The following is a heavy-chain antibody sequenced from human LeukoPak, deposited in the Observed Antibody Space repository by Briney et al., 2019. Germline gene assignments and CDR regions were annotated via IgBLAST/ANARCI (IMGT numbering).Heavy chain of an antibody. CDR2: IFYSGST. CDR3: ARFDSSGYYYFDY. V-gene: IGHV4-31*03. J-gene: IGHJ4*02. CDR1: GGSISSSRHY. Sequence: SETLSLTCTVSGGSISSSRHYWNWIRQHPGKGLEWIGFIFYSGSTYYNPSLKSRLTISVDTSKNQFSLKLSSVTAADTAVYYCARFDSSGYYYFDYWGQGTLVTVSS. D-gene: IGHD3-22*01.